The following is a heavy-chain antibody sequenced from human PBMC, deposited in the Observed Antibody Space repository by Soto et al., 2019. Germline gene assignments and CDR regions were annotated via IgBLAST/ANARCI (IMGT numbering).Heavy chain of an antibody. V-gene: IGHV1-69*01. D-gene: IGHD2-15*01. J-gene: IGHJ3*01. CDR3: ARGRCCFGSCYSVFSFGFFDV. Sequence: QVQLVPSGAELKKRGAAVRVACQASVDYFRRHSITWVRQSHGQGPEWMGGIIPMFTTASSAEKFQGRVTITADESTTTVFMELSSLRSDDTAVYYCARGRCCFGSCYSVFSFGFFDVWGQGGMGTVSS. CDR2: IIPMFTTA. CDR1: VDYFRRHS.